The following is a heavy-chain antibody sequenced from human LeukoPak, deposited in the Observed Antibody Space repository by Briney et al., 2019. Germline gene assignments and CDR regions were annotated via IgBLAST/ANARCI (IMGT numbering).Heavy chain of an antibody. CDR1: VFPFSSHN. Sequence: GGSLRLSCAASVFPFSSHNMNWVRQAPGKGLEWVSSITSSSSYIYYADSVKGRFTISRDNAKNSLYLQMDSLRAEDTAVYYCARAIFSSGWYLIDYWGQGTLVTISS. D-gene: IGHD6-19*01. J-gene: IGHJ4*02. CDR2: ITSSSSYI. V-gene: IGHV3-21*01. CDR3: ARAIFSSGWYLIDY.